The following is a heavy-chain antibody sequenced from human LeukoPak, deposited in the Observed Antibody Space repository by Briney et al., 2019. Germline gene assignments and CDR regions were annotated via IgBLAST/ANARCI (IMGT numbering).Heavy chain of an antibody. CDR3: ARQPIYYDSSGYYLFDYYYYMDV. Sequence: SETLSLTCAVYGGSFSGYYWSWIRQPPGKGLEWIGEINHSGSTNYNPSLKSRVTISVDTSKNQFSLKLSSVTAADTAVYYCARQPIYYDSSGYYLFDYYYYMDVWGKGTTVTISS. CDR2: INHSGST. D-gene: IGHD3-22*01. CDR1: GGSFSGYY. J-gene: IGHJ6*03. V-gene: IGHV4-34*01.